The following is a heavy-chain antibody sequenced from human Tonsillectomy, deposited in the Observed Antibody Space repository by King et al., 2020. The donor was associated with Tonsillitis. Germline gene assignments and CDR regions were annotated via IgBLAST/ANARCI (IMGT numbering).Heavy chain of an antibody. V-gene: IGHV3-30*18. CDR2: ISYDGSNE. CDR3: VKAQYSGNLGTFAY. CDR1: GFTFSNYG. J-gene: IGHJ4*02. D-gene: IGHD4-23*01. Sequence: LVESGGGVVKPGRSLRLSCAASGFTFSNYGMHWVRQAPGKGLEGVAFISYDGSNEYYTDSVQGRFTISRDNSQNTLYLQMHSLRPEDTAVFYCVKAQYSGNLGTFAYWGQGTLVTVAS.